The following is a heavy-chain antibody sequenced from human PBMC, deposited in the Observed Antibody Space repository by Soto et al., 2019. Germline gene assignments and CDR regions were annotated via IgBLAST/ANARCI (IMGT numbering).Heavy chain of an antibody. CDR3: ARGIAARIFDY. V-gene: IGHV3-7*01. CDR2: IKQDGSEK. J-gene: IGHJ4*02. Sequence: PGGSLRLSCAASGFTFSSYWMSWVRQAPGKGLEWGGNIKQDGSEKYYVDSVKGRFTISRDNAKNSLYLQMNSLRAEDTAVYYCARGIAARIFDYWGQGTLVTVSS. D-gene: IGHD6-6*01. CDR1: GFTFSSYW.